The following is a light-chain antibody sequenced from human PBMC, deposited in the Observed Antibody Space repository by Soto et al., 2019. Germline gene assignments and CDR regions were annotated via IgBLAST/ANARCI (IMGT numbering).Light chain of an antibody. CDR3: QVWDSSTVV. CDR1: NIGSKN. Sequence: SYELTQPLSVSVALGQTARITCGGNNIGSKNVHWYQQKPGQAPVLVIHRDSDRPSGIPERFSGSNSGNTATLTISRAQAGGEADYYCQVWDSSTVVFGGGTKLTVL. CDR2: RDS. V-gene: IGLV3-9*01. J-gene: IGLJ2*01.